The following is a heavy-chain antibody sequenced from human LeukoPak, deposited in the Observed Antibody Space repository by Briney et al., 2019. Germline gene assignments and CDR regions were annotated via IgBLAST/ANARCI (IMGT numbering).Heavy chain of an antibody. V-gene: IGHV4-4*02. CDR2: IFHSGST. D-gene: IGHD2-2*01. J-gene: IGHJ4*02. CDR3: ARSPTKRVPEDY. CDR1: GFTFSTFAM. Sequence: GSLRLSCAASGFTFSTFAMIWVRQPPGKGLEWIGQIFHSGSTSYSPSLKSRVTISVDKSKNQFSLRLTSVTAADTAVYYCARSPTKRVPEDYWGQGTLVTVSS.